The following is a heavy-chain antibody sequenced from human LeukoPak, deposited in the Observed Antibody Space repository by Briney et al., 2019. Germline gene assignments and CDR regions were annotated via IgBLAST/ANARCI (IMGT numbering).Heavy chain of an antibody. CDR3: ARRRDLYSGSYYPFDY. J-gene: IGHJ4*02. CDR1: GYSFTNYW. D-gene: IGHD1-26*01. V-gene: IGHV5-51*01. Sequence: GGSLKISCKGSGYSFTNYWIGWVRQMPGKGLECMGIIYPGDSDARYSPSFQGQVTISADKSISTAYLQWSSLKASDTAMYYCARRRDLYSGSYYPFDYWGQGTLVTVSS. CDR2: IYPGDSDA.